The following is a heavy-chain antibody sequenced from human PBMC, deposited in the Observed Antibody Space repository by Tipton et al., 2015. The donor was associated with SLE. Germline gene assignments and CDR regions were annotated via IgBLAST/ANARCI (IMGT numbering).Heavy chain of an antibody. J-gene: IGHJ6*02. Sequence: SLRLSCAASGFTFDNYAMNWVRQAPGKGLEWVSAVSGGGDGTYYAESVKGRFTISRDNSKNTLSLQMNSLRAEDTAIYYCAKVVRGYGVYFYGMDVWGQGTTATVSS. CDR3: AKVVRGYGVYFYGMDV. CDR2: VSGGGDGT. V-gene: IGHV3-23*01. CDR1: GFTFDNYA. D-gene: IGHD3-10*02.